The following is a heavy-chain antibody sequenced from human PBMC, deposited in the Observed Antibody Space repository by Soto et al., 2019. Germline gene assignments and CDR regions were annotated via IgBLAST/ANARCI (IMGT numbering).Heavy chain of an antibody. Sequence: ASVKVSCKASGNSFTTYYMHWVRQAPGQGLEWMGIINPSGGRTTYAQKFQGRVTMTRDTSTSAFHMELSSLTSEDTAVYYCAGLYHYDSSGYYDYWGQGTLVTVSS. CDR1: GNSFTTYY. J-gene: IGHJ4*02. CDR3: AGLYHYDSSGYYDY. D-gene: IGHD3-22*01. V-gene: IGHV1-46*01. CDR2: INPSGGRT.